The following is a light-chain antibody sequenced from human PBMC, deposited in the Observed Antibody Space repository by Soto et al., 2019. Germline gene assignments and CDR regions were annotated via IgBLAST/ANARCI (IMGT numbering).Light chain of an antibody. CDR3: QQRSNWPSP. CDR2: DAS. V-gene: IGKV3-11*01. Sequence: EIVLTQSPATLSLSPGNRATLSCRASQSVSGYLAWYQQKPGQAPRRLIYDASNRATGIPARISGSGSGTDFPLTLTSLEPDDFADYYCQQRSNWPSPFGGGTKV. J-gene: IGKJ4*01. CDR1: QSVSGY.